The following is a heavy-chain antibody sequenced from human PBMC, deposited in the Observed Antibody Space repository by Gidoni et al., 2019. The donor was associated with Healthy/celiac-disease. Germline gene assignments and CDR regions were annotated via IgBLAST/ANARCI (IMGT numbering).Heavy chain of an antibody. J-gene: IGHJ4*02. CDR3: TRDYSSGWFSGTPDY. Sequence: EVQLVEPGGGLVQPGRSLRLSCKDSGFTFGDYAMSWFRQAPGKGLEWVGFIRSKAYGGTTEYAASVKGRFTISRDDSKSIAYLQMNSLKTEDTAVYYCTRDYSSGWFSGTPDYWGQGTLVTVSS. D-gene: IGHD6-19*01. CDR1: GFTFGDYA. V-gene: IGHV3-49*03. CDR2: IRSKAYGGTT.